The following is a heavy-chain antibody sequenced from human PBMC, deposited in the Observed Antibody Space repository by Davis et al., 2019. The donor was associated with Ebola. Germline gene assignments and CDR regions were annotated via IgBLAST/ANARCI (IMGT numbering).Heavy chain of an antibody. J-gene: IGHJ4*02. CDR2: IRYDGSNK. Sequence: GESLKISCAASGFIFSTYGMHWVRQAPGKGLEWLAFIRYDGSNKYYADSVKGRFTISRDNSKNTLYLQMNSLRAEDTAVYNCARATGLDYWGQGTLVTVSS. V-gene: IGHV3-30*02. CDR1: GFIFSTYG. CDR3: ARATGLDY. D-gene: IGHD1-14*01.